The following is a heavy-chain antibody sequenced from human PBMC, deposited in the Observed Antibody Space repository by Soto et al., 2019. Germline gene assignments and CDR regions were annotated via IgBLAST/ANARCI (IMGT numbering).Heavy chain of an antibody. CDR1: GYTLTELS. CDR3: ATSSIIMIVVVTQGSFGY. Sequence: ASVKVSCKVSGYTLTELSMHWVRQAPGKGLEWMGGFDPEDGEIIYAQKFQGRVTMTEDTSTDTAYMELSSLRSEDTAVYYCATSSIIMIVVVTQGSFGYWGQGTLVTVSS. D-gene: IGHD3-22*01. V-gene: IGHV1-24*01. J-gene: IGHJ4*02. CDR2: FDPEDGEI.